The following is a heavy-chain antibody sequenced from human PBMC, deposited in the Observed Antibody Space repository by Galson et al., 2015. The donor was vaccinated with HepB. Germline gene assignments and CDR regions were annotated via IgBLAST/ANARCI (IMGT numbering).Heavy chain of an antibody. CDR3: VKAGIAVAGFDY. D-gene: IGHD6-19*01. J-gene: IGHJ4*02. CDR2: ISSNGGST. V-gene: IGHV3-64D*06. Sequence: SLRLSCAASGFTFSSYAMHWVRQAPGKGLEYVSAISSNGGSTYYADSVKGRLTISRDNSKNTLYLQMSSLRAEDTAVYYCVKAGIAVAGFDYWGQGTLVTVSS. CDR1: GFTFSSYA.